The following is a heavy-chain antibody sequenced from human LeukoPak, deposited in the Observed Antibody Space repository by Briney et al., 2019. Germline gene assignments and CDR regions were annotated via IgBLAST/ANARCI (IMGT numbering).Heavy chain of an antibody. V-gene: IGHV4-39*01. D-gene: IGHD2-15*01. J-gene: IGHJ6*02. CDR3: VGYCSGGSCYNYYYYGMDV. CDR1: GGSISSSSYY. CDR2: IYYSGST. Sequence: SETLSLTCTVSGGSISSSSYYWGWIRQPPGKGLEWIGSIYYSGSTYYNPSLKSRVTISVDTSKNQFSLKPSSVTAADTAVYYCVGYCSGGSCYNYYYYGMDVWGQGTTVTVSS.